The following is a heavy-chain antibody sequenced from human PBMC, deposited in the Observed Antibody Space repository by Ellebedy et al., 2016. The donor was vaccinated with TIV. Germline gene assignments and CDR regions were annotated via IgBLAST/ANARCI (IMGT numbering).Heavy chain of an antibody. CDR2: IYYSGST. Sequence: SETLSLXCTVSGGSISSSSYYWGWIRQPPGKGLEWIGSIYYSGSTYYNPSLKSRVTISVDTSKNQFSLKLSSVTAADTAVYYCARDGGGAGMDVWGQGTTVTVSS. CDR1: GGSISSSSYY. D-gene: IGHD3-16*01. J-gene: IGHJ6*02. CDR3: ARDGGGAGMDV. V-gene: IGHV4-39*07.